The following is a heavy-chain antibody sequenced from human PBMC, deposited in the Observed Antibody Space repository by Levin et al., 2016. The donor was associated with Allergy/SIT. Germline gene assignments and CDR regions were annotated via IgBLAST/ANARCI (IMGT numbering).Heavy chain of an antibody. CDR2: IYWDDDK. Sequence: WIRQPPGKALEWLALIYWDDDKRYSPSLKGRLTITKDTSKNQVVLTMTNMDPVDTATYYCAHRAAGSNYWGQGTLVTVSS. CDR3: AHRAAGSNY. V-gene: IGHV2-5*02. D-gene: IGHD6-13*01. J-gene: IGHJ4*02.